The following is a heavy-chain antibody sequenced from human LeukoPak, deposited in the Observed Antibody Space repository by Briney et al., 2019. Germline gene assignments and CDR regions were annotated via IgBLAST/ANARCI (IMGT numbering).Heavy chain of an antibody. Sequence: SETLSLTCGVSGYSISSGYQWAWIRESPGKGLEWIGSIYHSGSAHYNPSLKSRVTISVETSKNQFSLNMYSVTAADTAVYYCARDPRWMTPDCTSTSCYENYFDPWGQGTLVTVSS. CDR3: ARDPRWMTPDCTSTSCYENYFDP. J-gene: IGHJ5*02. CDR1: GYSISSGYQ. D-gene: IGHD2-2*01. CDR2: IYHSGSA. V-gene: IGHV4-38-2*02.